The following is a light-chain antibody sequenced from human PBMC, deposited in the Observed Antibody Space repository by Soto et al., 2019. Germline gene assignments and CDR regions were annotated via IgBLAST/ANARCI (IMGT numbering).Light chain of an antibody. CDR1: QSVSNNY. J-gene: IGKJ2*01. Sequence: EVVLTQSPGTLSLSPGERATLSGRASQSVSNNYLAWYQQKPGQGPRLLIFGSSDRATGIPDRFSGSGSGTDFTLTISRLEPEDFAVYYCQQYGSPPPYTFGQGTKLEIK. V-gene: IGKV3-20*01. CDR2: GSS. CDR3: QQYGSPPPYT.